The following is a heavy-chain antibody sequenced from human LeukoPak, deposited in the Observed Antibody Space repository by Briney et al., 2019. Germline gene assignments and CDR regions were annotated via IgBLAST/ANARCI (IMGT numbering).Heavy chain of an antibody. D-gene: IGHD6-19*01. Sequence: GGSLRLSCAASGFTVSSKYMSWVRQAPGKGLEWVSAIDSGGSTVYADSVKGRFTISRDSSKSTLYLQMNSLRVGDTAVYYCTRGTQWLSQEDYWGQGTLVAVSS. V-gene: IGHV3-53*01. CDR3: TRGTQWLSQEDY. CDR1: GFTVSSKY. J-gene: IGHJ4*02. CDR2: IDSGGST.